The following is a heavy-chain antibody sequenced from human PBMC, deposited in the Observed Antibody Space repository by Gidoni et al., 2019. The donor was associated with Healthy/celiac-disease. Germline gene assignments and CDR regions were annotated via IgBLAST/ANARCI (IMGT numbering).Heavy chain of an antibody. J-gene: IGHJ5*02. D-gene: IGHD3-10*01. CDR2: ISGSGGST. CDR1: GFTFSSYA. V-gene: IGHV3-23*01. CDR3: AKDGPIYYYGSGSYLGSWFDP. Sequence: EVQLLESGGGLVQPGGSLRLSCAASGFTFSSYAMSWVRQAPGKGLEWVSAISGSGGSTYYADSVKGRFTISRDNSKNTLYLQMNSLRAEDTAVYYCAKDGPIYYYGSGSYLGSWFDPWGQGTLVTVSS.